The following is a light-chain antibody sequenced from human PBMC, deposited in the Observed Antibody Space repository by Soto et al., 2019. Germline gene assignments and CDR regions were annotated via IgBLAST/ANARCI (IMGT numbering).Light chain of an antibody. Sequence: QPVLTQPPSASGTPGQRVTISCSGSSSNIGSNTVNWYQQLPGTAPKLLIFINDQRPSGVPDRFSGSKSGTSASLAISGLHSEDEAEYYCAAWDDSLSTWVFGGGTKLTVL. CDR2: IND. CDR3: AAWDDSLSTWV. V-gene: IGLV1-44*01. J-gene: IGLJ3*02. CDR1: SSNIGSNT.